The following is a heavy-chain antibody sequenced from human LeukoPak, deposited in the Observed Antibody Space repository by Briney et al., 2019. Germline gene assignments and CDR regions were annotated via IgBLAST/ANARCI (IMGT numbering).Heavy chain of an antibody. D-gene: IGHD3-9*01. CDR1: GYTLTDHY. CDR3: LTDGA. J-gene: IGHJ5*02. V-gene: IGHV1-2*02. Sequence: ASVKVSFKASGYTLTDHYMHLVRQAPGEGFEWMGWINPKSGATNCAQKFQDRVAMTRDTSINTAYMELRRLRSDDTAIYYCLTDGACGQGTLVTVSS. CDR2: INPKSGAT.